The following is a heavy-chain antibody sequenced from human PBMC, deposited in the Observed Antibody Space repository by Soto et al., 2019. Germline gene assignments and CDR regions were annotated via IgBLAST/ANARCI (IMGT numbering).Heavy chain of an antibody. Sequence: ASVKVSCKASGHTFSNYYIHWVRQAPGQGLEWMGIINPSGGQTGYAQKFQGRVTMTRDTSTSTVYMELYSLRSEDTAVYYCSTVTPFDYWGQGTLVTISS. D-gene: IGHD4-4*01. CDR1: GHTFSNYY. CDR3: STVTPFDY. V-gene: IGHV1-46*03. J-gene: IGHJ4*02. CDR2: INPSGGQT.